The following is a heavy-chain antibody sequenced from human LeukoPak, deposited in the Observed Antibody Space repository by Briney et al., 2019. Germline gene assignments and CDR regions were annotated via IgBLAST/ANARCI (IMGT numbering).Heavy chain of an antibody. CDR3: ARSPRNYYDFWSYYMDV. Sequence: GESLKISCKGSGYSFTSYWIGWVRQMPGKGLEWMGIIYPGDSDTRYSPSFQGQVTISADKSISTAYLQWSSLKASDTAMYYCARSPRNYYDFWSYYMDVWGKGTTVTVSS. CDR2: IYPGDSDT. V-gene: IGHV5-51*01. D-gene: IGHD3-3*01. CDR1: GYSFTSYW. J-gene: IGHJ6*03.